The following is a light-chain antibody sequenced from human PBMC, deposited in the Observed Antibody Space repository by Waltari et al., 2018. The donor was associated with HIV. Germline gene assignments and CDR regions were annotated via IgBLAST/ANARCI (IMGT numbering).Light chain of an antibody. CDR2: ELS. CDR3: SAYGGNNFVL. Sequence: HSVLTQPPSASGSPGQSVAISCTGTNSDIGIYDSVSWYKHIPHKAPRLLIYELSERPSGVPDRFSGFKFNYITASLTVSDLQAEDEGEYFCSAYGGNNFVLFGGGTKLTVL. J-gene: IGLJ3*02. V-gene: IGLV2-8*01. CDR1: NSDIGIYDS.